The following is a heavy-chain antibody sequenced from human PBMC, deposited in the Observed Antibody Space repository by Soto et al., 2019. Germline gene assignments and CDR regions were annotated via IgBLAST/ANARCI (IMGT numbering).Heavy chain of an antibody. CDR2: VSANGQGI. J-gene: IGHJ4*02. Sequence: PGGSLRLSCAASGFTFSSAAISWVRQAPGKGLEWVSAVSANGQGIYYADSVRGRFTISRDNSKNTVFLHMDSLSAEDTAVYYCAKDPLYPRDYFHYWGQGTLVTVSS. V-gene: IGHV3-23*01. CDR1: GFTFSSAA. CDR3: AKDPLYPRDYFHY.